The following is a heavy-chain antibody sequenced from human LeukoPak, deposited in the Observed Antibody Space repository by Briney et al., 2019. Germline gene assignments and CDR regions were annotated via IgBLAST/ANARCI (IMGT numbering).Heavy chain of an antibody. Sequence: SETLSLTCTVSGGSISSSSYYWGWIRQPPGKGLEWIGTIYYSGSTYYNPSPKSRVTISVDTSKNQFSLKLSSVTAADTAVYYCARTHYYESSGYYGFEYWGQGTLVTVSS. J-gene: IGHJ4*02. D-gene: IGHD3-22*01. CDR3: ARTHYYESSGYYGFEY. CDR1: GGSISSSSYY. CDR2: IYYSGST. V-gene: IGHV4-39*07.